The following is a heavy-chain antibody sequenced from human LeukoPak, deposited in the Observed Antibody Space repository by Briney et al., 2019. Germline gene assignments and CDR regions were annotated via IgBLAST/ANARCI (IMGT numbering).Heavy chain of an antibody. Sequence: SETLSLTCTVSGGSISSSSYYWGWIRQPPGKGLERIGSIYYSGSTYYNPSLKRRVTISVDTSKNQFSLKLSSVTAADTAVYYCARHPHCSGGSCYSGVGAFDIWGQGTMVTVSS. CDR2: IYYSGST. D-gene: IGHD2-15*01. V-gene: IGHV4-39*01. J-gene: IGHJ3*02. CDR3: ARHPHCSGGSCYSGVGAFDI. CDR1: GGSISSSSYY.